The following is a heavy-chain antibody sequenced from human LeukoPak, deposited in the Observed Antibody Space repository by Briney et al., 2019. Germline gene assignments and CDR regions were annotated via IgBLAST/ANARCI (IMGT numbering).Heavy chain of an antibody. J-gene: IGHJ4*02. CDR3: AKDPYYGSGSYLTFIDY. V-gene: IGHV3-30*02. Sequence: GGSLRLSCAASGFTFSSYGMHWVRQAPGKGLEWAAFIRYDGSNKYYADSVKGRFTISRDNSKNTLYLQMNSLRAEDTAVYYCAKDPYYGSGSYLTFIDYWGQGTLVTVSS. CDR2: IRYDGSNK. D-gene: IGHD3-10*01. CDR1: GFTFSSYG.